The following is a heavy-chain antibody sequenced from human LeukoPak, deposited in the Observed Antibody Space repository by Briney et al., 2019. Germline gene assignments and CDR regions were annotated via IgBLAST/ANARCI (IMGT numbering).Heavy chain of an antibody. CDR1: GGSMSVGRSY. CDR3: GTGGGIAVSLV. J-gene: IGHJ4*02. D-gene: IGHD6-19*01. CDR2: IYYDGTT. V-gene: IGHV4-39*07. Sequence: SETLSLTCTISGGSMSVGRSYWGWVRQPPGKGLEWIASIYYDGTTYYYPSLKSRVTISMDSSKNHFSLEVKSVTAADTAMYYCGTGGGIAVSLVWGQGIMVAVST.